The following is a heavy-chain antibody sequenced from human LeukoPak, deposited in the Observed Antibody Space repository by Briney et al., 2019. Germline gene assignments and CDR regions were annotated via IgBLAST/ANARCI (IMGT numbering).Heavy chain of an antibody. CDR3: AKDQTYYYGSGSYRPLDY. D-gene: IGHD3-10*01. J-gene: IGHJ4*02. CDR2: ISSSGSTI. V-gene: IGHV3-48*03. Sequence: GGSLRLSCAASGFTFSSYEMNWVRQAPGKGLEWVSYISSSGSTIYYADSVKGRFTISRDNSKNTLYLQMNSLRAEDTAVYYCAKDQTYYYGSGSYRPLDYWGQGTLVTVSS. CDR1: GFTFSSYE.